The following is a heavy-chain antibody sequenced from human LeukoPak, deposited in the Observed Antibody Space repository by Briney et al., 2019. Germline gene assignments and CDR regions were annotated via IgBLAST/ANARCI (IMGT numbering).Heavy chain of an antibody. D-gene: IGHD2-2*01. Sequence: GGSLRVSCAASGFTFSDYYMSWIRQAPGKGVEWVSYISSSGSTIYYADSVKGRFTISRDNAKNSLYLQMNSLRAEDTAVYYCARTPIVVPASNAGNWYFDLWGRGTLVTVSS. CDR1: GFTFSDYY. CDR2: ISSSGSTI. V-gene: IGHV3-11*04. CDR3: ARTPIVVPASNAGNWYFDL. J-gene: IGHJ2*01.